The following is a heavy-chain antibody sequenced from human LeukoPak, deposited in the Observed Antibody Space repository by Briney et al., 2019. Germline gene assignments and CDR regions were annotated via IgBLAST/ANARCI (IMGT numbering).Heavy chain of an antibody. V-gene: IGHV3-20*04. J-gene: IGHJ4*02. Sequence: PGGSLRLSCAASGFTFDDYGMSWVRQAPGKGLEWVSGINWNGGSTGYADSVKGRFTISRDNAKNSLYLQMNSLRAEDTALYYCAGVGCSGGSCRTDYWGQGTLVTVSS. D-gene: IGHD2-15*01. CDR1: GFTFDDYG. CDR3: AGVGCSGGSCRTDY. CDR2: INWNGGST.